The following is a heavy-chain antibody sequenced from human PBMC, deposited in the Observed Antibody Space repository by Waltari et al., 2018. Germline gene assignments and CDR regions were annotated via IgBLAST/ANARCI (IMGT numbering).Heavy chain of an antibody. CDR2: ISGSGGST. CDR1: GFTFSSYA. D-gene: IGHD6-6*01. CDR3: AKDAVYSSPSY. Sequence: EVQLLESGGGLVQPGGSLRLSCAASGFTFSSYAMSWVRQAPGQGLVWVSAISGSGGSTYYADSVKGRFTIARDNSKNTLYLQRNSLRAEDTAVYYCAKDAVYSSPSYWGQGTLVTVSS. V-gene: IGHV3-23*01. J-gene: IGHJ4*02.